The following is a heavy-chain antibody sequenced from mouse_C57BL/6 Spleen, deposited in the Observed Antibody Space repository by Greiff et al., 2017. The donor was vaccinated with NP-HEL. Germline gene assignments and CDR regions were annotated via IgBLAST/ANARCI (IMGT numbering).Heavy chain of an antibody. CDR1: GYTFTDYY. CDR3: ARLTDFDY. CDR2: INPNNGGT. J-gene: IGHJ2*01. D-gene: IGHD4-1*01. Sequence: EVQLQQSGPELVKPGASVKISCKASGYTFTDYYMNWVKQSHGKSLEWIGDINPNNGGTSYNQKFKGKATLTVDKSSSTAYMELRSLTSEDSAVYYCARLTDFDYWGQGTTLTVSS. V-gene: IGHV1-26*01.